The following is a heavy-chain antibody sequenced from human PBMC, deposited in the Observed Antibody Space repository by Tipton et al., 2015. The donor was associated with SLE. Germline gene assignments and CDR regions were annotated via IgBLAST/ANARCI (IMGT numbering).Heavy chain of an antibody. CDR3: ASAGEKGPYAFDI. D-gene: IGHD1-14*01. J-gene: IGHJ3*02. Sequence: SLRLSCAASGFTFSSYEMNWVRQAPGKGLEWVSYISSSGSTIYYADSVKGRFTISRDNAKNSLYLQMNSLRAEDTAVYYCASAGEKGPYAFDIWGQGTMVTVSS. CDR1: GFTFSSYE. CDR2: ISSSGSTI. V-gene: IGHV3-48*03.